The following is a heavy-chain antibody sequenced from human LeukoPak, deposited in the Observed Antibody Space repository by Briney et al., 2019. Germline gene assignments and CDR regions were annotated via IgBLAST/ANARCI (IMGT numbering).Heavy chain of an antibody. D-gene: IGHD3-22*01. V-gene: IGHV4-30-4*01. Sequence: SETLSLTCTVSGGSISSGDYYWSWIRQPPGKGLEWIAYMYYSGSAYYNPSLKSRVTMSADTSKNQLSLKLSSVTTADTAVYYCARPYYYDSRIDPWGQGILVTVSS. J-gene: IGHJ5*02. CDR2: MYYSGSA. CDR3: ARPYYYDSRIDP. CDR1: GGSISSGDYY.